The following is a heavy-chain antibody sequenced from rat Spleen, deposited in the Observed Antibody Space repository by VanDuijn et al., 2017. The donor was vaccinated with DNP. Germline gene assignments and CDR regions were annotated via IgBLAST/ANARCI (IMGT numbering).Heavy chain of an antibody. Sequence: EVQLVESGGDLVLPGRSLELSCRASGFTFSYYWMTWIRQAPKKGLEWVAAISPSGSRPYSPDSVKGRFTISRDTAKSSLYLQMNSLKSEDTATYYCTRGVYYGSSWAFDYWGHGVMVTVSS. CDR2: ISPSGSRP. CDR1: GFTFSYYW. CDR3: TRGVYYGSSWAFDY. J-gene: IGHJ2*01. D-gene: IGHD1-6*01. V-gene: IGHV5-31*01.